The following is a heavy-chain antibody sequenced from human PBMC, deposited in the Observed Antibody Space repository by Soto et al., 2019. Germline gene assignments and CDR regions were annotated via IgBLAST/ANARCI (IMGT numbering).Heavy chain of an antibody. CDR3: ARLSIKTTSFDY. CDR2: IYYSGST. CDR1: GGSLSSYY. J-gene: IGHJ4*02. Sequence: SETLSLTCTVAGGSLSSYYWSWIRQPPGKGLEWIGYIYYSGSTNYNPSLKSRVTISVDTSKNQFSLKLSSVTAADTAVYYCARLSIKTTSFDYWGQGTLVTVSS. D-gene: IGHD4-17*01. V-gene: IGHV4-59*08.